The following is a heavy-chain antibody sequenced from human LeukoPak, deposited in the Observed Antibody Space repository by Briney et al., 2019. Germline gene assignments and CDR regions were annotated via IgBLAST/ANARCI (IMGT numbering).Heavy chain of an antibody. Sequence: PSETLSLTCTVSGGSISSYYWSWLRQPPGKGLEWIGYIYYSGSTNYNPSLKSRVTISVDTSKNQFSLKLSSVTAADTAVYYCARADGYYYENWGQGTLVTVSS. CDR3: ARADGYYYEN. CDR1: GGSISSYY. D-gene: IGHD6-13*01. J-gene: IGHJ4*02. V-gene: IGHV4-59*01. CDR2: IYYSGST.